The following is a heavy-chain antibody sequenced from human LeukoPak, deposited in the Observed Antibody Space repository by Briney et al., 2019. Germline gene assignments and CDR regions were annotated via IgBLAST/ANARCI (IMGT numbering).Heavy chain of an antibody. V-gene: IGHV3-21*01. CDR1: GFTFSSYS. D-gene: IGHD3-9*01. CDR2: ISSSSSYI. CDR3: AGGDILTGQNWFDP. Sequence: PGGSLRLSCAASGFTFSSYSMNWVRQAPGKGLEWVSSISSSSSYIYYADSVKGRLTISRDNAKNSLYLQMNSLRAEDTAVYYCAGGDILTGQNWFDPWGQGTLVTVSS. J-gene: IGHJ5*02.